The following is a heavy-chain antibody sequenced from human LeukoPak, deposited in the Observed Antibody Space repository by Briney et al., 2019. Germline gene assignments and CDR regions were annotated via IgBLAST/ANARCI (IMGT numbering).Heavy chain of an antibody. D-gene: IGHD4-17*01. CDR1: GFTFSSHP. V-gene: IGHV3-23*01. CDR3: ATYDYGAFDY. CDR2: IRGSGDST. Sequence: GGSLRLSCAASGFTFSSHPMSWVRLAPGKGLEWVSSIRGSGDSTYYADSVKGRFTISRDNTKNTLYLQMNSLRGDDTAVYYCATYDYGAFDYWGQGTLVTVSS. J-gene: IGHJ4*02.